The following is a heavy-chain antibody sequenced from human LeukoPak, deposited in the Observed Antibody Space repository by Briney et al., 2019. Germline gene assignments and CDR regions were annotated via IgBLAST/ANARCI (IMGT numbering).Heavy chain of an antibody. J-gene: IGHJ5*02. V-gene: IGHV4-38-2*02. CDR3: ARDHVVVPAALESDP. CDR1: GYSISSGYY. D-gene: IGHD2-2*01. Sequence: SETLSLTCTVSGYSISSGYYWGWIRQPPGKGLEWIGSIYHSGSTYYNPSLKGRVTISVDTSKNQFSLKLSSVTAADTAVYYCARDHVVVPAALESDPWGQGTLVTVSS. CDR2: IYHSGST.